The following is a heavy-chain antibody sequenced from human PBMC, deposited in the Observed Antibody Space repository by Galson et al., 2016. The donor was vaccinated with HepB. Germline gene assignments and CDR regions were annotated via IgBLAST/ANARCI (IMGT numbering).Heavy chain of an antibody. Sequence: SVKVSCKASGGSFSNYPVSWVRQAPGQGLVWLGGIIPFFGTTGYAQKFQGRVPITADKSTTTVYMELSSLRSEDTAIYYCAKYSGSPGDHGMDVWGQGTTVTVSS. CDR2: IIPFFGTT. D-gene: IGHD1-26*01. V-gene: IGHV1-69*06. CDR3: AKYSGSPGDHGMDV. CDR1: GGSFSNYP. J-gene: IGHJ6*02.